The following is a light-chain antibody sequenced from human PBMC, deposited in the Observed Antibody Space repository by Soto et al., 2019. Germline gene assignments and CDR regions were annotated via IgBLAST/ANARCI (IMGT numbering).Light chain of an antibody. CDR3: SAYTSSSTLVV. J-gene: IGLJ2*01. CDR1: SSDVGGYNY. V-gene: IGLV2-14*01. CDR2: DVS. Sequence: QSVLTQPASVSGSPGQSITISGTGTSSDVGGYNYVSWYQQHPGKAPKLMIYDVSNRPSGVSNRFSGSKSGNTASLTISGLQAEDEADYYCSAYTSSSTLVVFGGRTKLTVL.